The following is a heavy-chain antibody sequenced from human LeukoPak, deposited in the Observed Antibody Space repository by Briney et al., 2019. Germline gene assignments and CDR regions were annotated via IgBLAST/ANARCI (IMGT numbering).Heavy chain of an antibody. Sequence: ASVKVSCRASGYIFTGYYMHWVRQDPGQGLEWMGWINPNSGGTKYAQKFQDRVTMTRDTSITTAYMELSRLRSDDTAVYYCVGRYNEANYDFWSGYYDNWGQGTLVTVSS. V-gene: IGHV1-2*02. J-gene: IGHJ4*02. CDR1: GYIFTGYY. CDR2: INPNSGGT. CDR3: VGRYNEANYDFWSGYYDN. D-gene: IGHD3-3*01.